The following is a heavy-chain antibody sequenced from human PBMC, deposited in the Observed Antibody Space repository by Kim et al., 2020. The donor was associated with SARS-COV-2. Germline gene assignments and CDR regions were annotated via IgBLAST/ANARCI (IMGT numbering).Heavy chain of an antibody. D-gene: IGHD5-18*01. V-gene: IGHV3-33*08. Sequence: GGSLRLSCAASGFTFSSYGMHWVRQAPGKGLEWVAVIWYDGSNKYYADSVKGRFTISRDNSKNTLYLQMNSLRAEDTAVYYCARDRGGYSYGPAAWDLDYWGQGTLVTVSS. CDR3: ARDRGGYSYGPAAWDLDY. CDR1: GFTFSSYG. CDR2: IWYDGSNK. J-gene: IGHJ4*02.